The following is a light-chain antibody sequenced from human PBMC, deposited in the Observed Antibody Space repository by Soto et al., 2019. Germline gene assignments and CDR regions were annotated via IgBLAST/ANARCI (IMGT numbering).Light chain of an antibody. CDR3: CSFAGSNSWV. CDR2: EAT. CDR1: SSDVGTYDL. J-gene: IGLJ3*02. Sequence: QSVLTQPASVSGSPGQSITISCTGTSSDVGTYDLVSWYQHHPGAAPKLIIYEATRRPSGISNRFSGSKPGNTASLTISGLQAEDEADYYCCSFAGSNSWVFGGGTKLTVL. V-gene: IGLV2-23*01.